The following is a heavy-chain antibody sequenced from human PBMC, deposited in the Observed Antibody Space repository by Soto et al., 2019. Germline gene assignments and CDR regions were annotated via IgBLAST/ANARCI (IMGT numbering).Heavy chain of an antibody. CDR3: ARDMGFGLSDY. Sequence: ASVKVSCKASGDTFTSYAMDWVRQAPGQRLEWMGWINAGNGNTKYSQKFQGRVTITRDTSASTAYMELSSLRSEDTAVYYCARDMGFGLSDYWGQGTLVTVSS. J-gene: IGHJ4*02. CDR1: GDTFTSYA. CDR2: INAGNGNT. V-gene: IGHV1-3*01. D-gene: IGHD3-10*01.